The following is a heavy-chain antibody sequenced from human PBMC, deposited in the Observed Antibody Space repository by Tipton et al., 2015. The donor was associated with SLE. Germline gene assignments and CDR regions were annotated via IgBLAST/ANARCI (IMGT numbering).Heavy chain of an antibody. CDR2: IYYSGST. J-gene: IGHJ2*01. CDR3: ARGSYSSGWYWNWYFDL. Sequence: TLSLTCAVYGGSFSGYYWSWIRQPPGKGLEWIGYIYYSGSTNYNPSLKSRVTISVDTSKNQFSLKLSSVTAADTAVYYCARGSYSSGWYWNWYFDLWGRGTLVTVSS. CDR1: GGSFSGYY. V-gene: IGHV4-59*01. D-gene: IGHD6-19*01.